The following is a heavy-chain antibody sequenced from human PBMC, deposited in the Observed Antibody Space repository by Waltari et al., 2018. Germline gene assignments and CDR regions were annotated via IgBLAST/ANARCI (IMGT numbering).Heavy chain of an antibody. Sequence: QVQLQESGPGLVQPSETLSLTCTVSGGSISSYYWSWIRQPAGKGLEWIGRIYTSGSTNYNPTHKSRVTMSVDTSKNQFSLKMSSVTAADTAVYYCARDRGPYSSSWRPYYYYYGMDVWGQGTTVTVSS. CDR3: ARDRGPYSSSWRPYYYYYGMDV. J-gene: IGHJ6*02. CDR1: GGSISSYY. V-gene: IGHV4-4*07. D-gene: IGHD6-13*01. CDR2: IYTSGST.